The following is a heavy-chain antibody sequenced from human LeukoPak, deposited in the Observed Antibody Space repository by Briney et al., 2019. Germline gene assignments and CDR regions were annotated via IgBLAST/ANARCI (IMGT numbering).Heavy chain of an antibody. CDR1: GFTFRNYW. CDR3: ARVGLYRIDY. CDR2: IKFDGSDK. J-gene: IGHJ4*02. V-gene: IGHV3-7*01. Sequence: PGGSLRLSCAASGFTFRNYWMSWVRQAPGKGLEWVANIKFDGSDKFYVDSVKGRFTISRDNAKNLLYLQMNSLRAEDTAVYYCARVGLYRIDYWGQGTLVTVSS. D-gene: IGHD2-8*01.